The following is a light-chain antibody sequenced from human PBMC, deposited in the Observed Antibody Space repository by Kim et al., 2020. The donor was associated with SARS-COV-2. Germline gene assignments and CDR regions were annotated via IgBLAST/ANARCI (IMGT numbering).Light chain of an antibody. V-gene: IGKV3-20*01. Sequence: GDRATLPWRPSQTVSSDYIGYLAWYQPKPGEAPWLLIFDASPRANGISNRFSGDGYETDFTLTISGLEPEDIAIYYCQQYVMSPNTFGQETKLEI. CDR1: QTVSSDYIGY. CDR2: DAS. CDR3: QQYVMSPNT. J-gene: IGKJ2*01.